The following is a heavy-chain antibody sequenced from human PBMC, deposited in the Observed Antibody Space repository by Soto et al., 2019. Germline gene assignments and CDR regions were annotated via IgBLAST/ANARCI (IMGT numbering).Heavy chain of an antibody. CDR1: GFTFSSYG. CDR2: IWYDGSNK. J-gene: IGHJ4*02. D-gene: IGHD6-13*01. Sequence: LRLSCAASGFTFSSYGMHWVRQAPGKGLEWVAVIWYDGSNKYYADSVKGRFTISRDNSKNTLYLQMNSLRAEDTAVYYCARDIIAAAGRFYFDYWGQGTLVTVSS. CDR3: ARDIIAAAGRFYFDY. V-gene: IGHV3-33*01.